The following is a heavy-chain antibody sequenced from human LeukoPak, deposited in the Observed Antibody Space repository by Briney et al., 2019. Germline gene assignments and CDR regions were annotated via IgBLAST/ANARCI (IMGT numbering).Heavy chain of an antibody. CDR1: GGSISSSSYY. Sequence: SETLSLTCTVSGGSISSSSYYWGWIRQPPGKGLEWIGSIYYSGSTYYNPSLKSRVTISVDTSKNQFSLKLSSVTAADTAVYYCASEYYDYVWGSYRPDPWGQGTLVTVSS. V-gene: IGHV4-39*01. CDR2: IYYSGST. J-gene: IGHJ5*02. CDR3: ASEYYDYVWGSYRPDP. D-gene: IGHD3-16*02.